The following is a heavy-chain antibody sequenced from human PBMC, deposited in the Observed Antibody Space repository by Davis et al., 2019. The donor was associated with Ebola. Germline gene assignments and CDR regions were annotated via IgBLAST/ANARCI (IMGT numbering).Heavy chain of an antibody. Sequence: GESLKISCAASGFTFSNFWMTWVRQAPGKGLEWVASIKQDGSEKYYVDSVKGRFTISRDNAKNSLYLQMNSLRAEDTAVYYCARADSSSSYYFDYWGQGTLVTVSS. CDR1: GFTFSNFW. D-gene: IGHD6-13*01. J-gene: IGHJ4*02. V-gene: IGHV3-7*03. CDR2: IKQDGSEK. CDR3: ARADSSSSYYFDY.